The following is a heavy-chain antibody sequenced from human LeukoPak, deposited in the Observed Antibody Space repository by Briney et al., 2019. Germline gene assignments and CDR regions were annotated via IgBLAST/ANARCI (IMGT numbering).Heavy chain of an antibody. J-gene: IGHJ4*02. CDR3: AKDPTVTTYGDGY. D-gene: IGHD4-17*01. CDR1: GFTFSSYA. V-gene: IGHV3-23*01. CDR2: ISGSGGGT. Sequence: GGSLRLSCAASGFTFSSYAMSWVRQAPGKGLEWVSAISGSGGGTYYADSVKGRFTISRDNSKNTLYLQMNSLRAEDTAVYYCAKDPTVTTYGDGYWGQGTLVTVSS.